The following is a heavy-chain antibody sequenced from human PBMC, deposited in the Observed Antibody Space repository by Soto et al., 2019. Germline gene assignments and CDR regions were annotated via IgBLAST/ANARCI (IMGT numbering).Heavy chain of an antibody. CDR1: GGSISSGAYY. CDR3: AKYHVDTSMVNFYCYMDV. V-gene: IGHV4-31*03. J-gene: IGHJ6*03. Sequence: QVQLQESGPGLVKPSQTLSLTCTVSGGSISSGAYYWSWIRQHPGKGLGWIGYISNSGSTHYNPSLKSRVNISLDTSKNQFSLTLSSVTAADTAVYFCAKYHVDTSMVNFYCYMDVWGKGTSVTVSS. CDR2: ISNSGST. D-gene: IGHD5-18*01.